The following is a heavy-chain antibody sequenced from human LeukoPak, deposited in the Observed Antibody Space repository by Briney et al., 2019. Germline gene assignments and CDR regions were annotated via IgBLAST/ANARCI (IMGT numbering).Heavy chain of an antibody. V-gene: IGHV1-69*04. CDR3: ARGSPRLYYFDY. CDR2: IIPILGIA. CDR1: GGTFSSYA. Sequence: WASVKVSCKASGGTFSSYAISWVRQALGQGLEWMGRIIPILGIANYAQKFQGRVTITADKSTSTAYMELSSLRSEDTAVYYCARGSPRLYYFDYWGQGTLVTVSS. D-gene: IGHD1-26*01. J-gene: IGHJ4*02.